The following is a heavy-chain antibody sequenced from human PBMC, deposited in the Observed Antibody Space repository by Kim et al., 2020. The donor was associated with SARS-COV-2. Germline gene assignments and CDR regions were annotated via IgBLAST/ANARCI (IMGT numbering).Heavy chain of an antibody. J-gene: IGHJ4*02. CDR3: AKDGLGRYFDWPLGYYFDY. CDR2: IVSSGGTT. Sequence: GGSLRLSCAASGFTFSGYAMSWVRQAPGKGLEWVSAIVSSGGTTYYADSVKGRFTISRDNSKNTLYLQMNSLRAEDTAVYYCAKDGLGRYFDWPLGYYFDYWGQGTLVTVSS. V-gene: IGHV3-23*01. CDR1: GFTFSGYA. D-gene: IGHD3-9*01.